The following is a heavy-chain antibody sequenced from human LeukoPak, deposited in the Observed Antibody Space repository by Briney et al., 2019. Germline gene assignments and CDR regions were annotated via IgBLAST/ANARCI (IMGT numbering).Heavy chain of an antibody. J-gene: IGHJ4*02. CDR3: TRGWDY. Sequence: GASVKVSCKASGYNFNDSDINWVRQATGQGLEWMGWMNPDSGDTGYAQKFQGRLTITRHMSSTTAYMELSRPRSDDTAVYYCTRGWDYWGQGTRVTVSS. CDR1: GYNFNDSD. CDR2: MNPDSGDT. V-gene: IGHV1-8*03.